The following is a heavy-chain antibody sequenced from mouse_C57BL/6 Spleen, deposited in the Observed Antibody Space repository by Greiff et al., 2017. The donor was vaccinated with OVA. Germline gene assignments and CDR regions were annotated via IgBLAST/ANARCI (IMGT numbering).Heavy chain of an antibody. V-gene: IGHV1-82*01. J-gene: IGHJ4*01. Sequence: QVQLQQSGPELVKPGASVKISCKASGYAFSSSWMNWVKQRPGKGLEWIGRIYPGDGDTNYNGKFKGKATLTADKSSSTAYMQLSSLTSEDSAVYFCARWLNDVDYAMDYWGQGTSVTVSS. CDR2: IYPGDGDT. D-gene: IGHD2-12*01. CDR1: GYAFSSSW. CDR3: ARWLNDVDYAMDY.